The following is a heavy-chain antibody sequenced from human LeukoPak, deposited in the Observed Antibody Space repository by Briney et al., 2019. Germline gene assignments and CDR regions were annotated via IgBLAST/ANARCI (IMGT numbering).Heavy chain of an antibody. D-gene: IGHD4-11*01. V-gene: IGHV4-59*12. Sequence: SETLSLTCTVSGGSISSYYWSWIRRPPGKGLEWIGYIFYSGSTKYNPSLRSRVTISVDTSKNQFSLWLSSVTAADTAVYYCARDFLLQSEGLFDYWGQGTLVTVSS. CDR2: IFYSGST. CDR3: ARDFLLQSEGLFDY. CDR1: GGSISSYY. J-gene: IGHJ4*02.